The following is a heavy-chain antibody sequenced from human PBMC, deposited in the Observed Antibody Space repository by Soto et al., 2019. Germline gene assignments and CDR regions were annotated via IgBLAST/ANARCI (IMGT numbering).Heavy chain of an antibody. CDR3: AKRSPYSSGWYSPIFDY. D-gene: IGHD6-13*01. V-gene: IGHV3-23*01. CDR1: GFSFSDYA. CDR2: ISESGGST. Sequence: GGPLRLSCAASGFSFSDYAMSWVRQAPGKGLEWVSVISESGGSTHYADSVRGRFTVSRDNSKNSLSLRMNSLRDEDTAVYFCAKRSPYSSGWYSPIFDYWGQGALVTV. J-gene: IGHJ4*02.